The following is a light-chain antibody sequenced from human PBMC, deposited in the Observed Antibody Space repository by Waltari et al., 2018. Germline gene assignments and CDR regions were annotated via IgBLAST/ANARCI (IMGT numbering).Light chain of an antibody. CDR2: AAS. J-gene: IGKJ4*01. CDR1: QTISSY. CDR3: QQSYSIPLT. Sequence: DIQMTQFPSSLSASVGARVTITCRASQTISSYLNWYQHEPGKAPKLLIYAASILQSGVPSRFSGGRSGTDFTLTISSLQPEDFATYYCQQSYSIPLTFGGGTKVEIK. V-gene: IGKV1-39*01.